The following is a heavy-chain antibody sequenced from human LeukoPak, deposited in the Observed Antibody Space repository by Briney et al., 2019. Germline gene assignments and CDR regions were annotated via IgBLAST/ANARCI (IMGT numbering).Heavy chain of an antibody. V-gene: IGHV3-23*01. Sequence: GGSLRLSCAASGFTFGNYGMSSVRQAPGKGLEWVPAISASDRRTYYADSVKGRFTISRDNSKNTLYLQMNSLRAEDTAIYYCAKTHLPGIAVTGPDYWGQGTLVTVSS. D-gene: IGHD6-19*01. CDR2: ISASDRRT. CDR3: AKTHLPGIAVTGPDY. CDR1: GFTFGNYG. J-gene: IGHJ4*02.